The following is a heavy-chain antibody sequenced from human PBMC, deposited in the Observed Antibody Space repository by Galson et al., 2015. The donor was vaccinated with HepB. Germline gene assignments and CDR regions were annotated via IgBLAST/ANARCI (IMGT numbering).Heavy chain of an antibody. Sequence: TLSLTCAVYGGSFSGYYWSWIRQPPGKGLEWIGEINHSGSTNYNPSLKSRVTISVDTSKNQFSLKLSSVTAADTAVYYCARGPDNDFWSGYYSIVSWFDPWGQGTLVTVSS. J-gene: IGHJ5*02. V-gene: IGHV4-34*01. CDR1: GGSFSGYY. CDR2: INHSGST. CDR3: ARGPDNDFWSGYYSIVSWFDP. D-gene: IGHD3-3*01.